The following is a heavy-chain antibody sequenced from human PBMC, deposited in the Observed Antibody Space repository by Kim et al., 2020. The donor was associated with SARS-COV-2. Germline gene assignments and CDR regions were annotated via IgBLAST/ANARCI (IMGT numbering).Heavy chain of an antibody. D-gene: IGHD3-22*01. CDR2: IWYDGSNK. CDR1: GFTFSSYG. Sequence: GGSLRLSCAASGFTFSSYGMHWVRQAPGKGLEWVAVIWYDGSNKYYADSVKGRFTISRDNSKNTLYLQMNSLRAEDTAVYYCARAVYPQSTPYRYYYDRAPDAFDIWGQGTMVTVSS. V-gene: IGHV3-33*01. J-gene: IGHJ3*02. CDR3: ARAVYPQSTPYRYYYDRAPDAFDI.